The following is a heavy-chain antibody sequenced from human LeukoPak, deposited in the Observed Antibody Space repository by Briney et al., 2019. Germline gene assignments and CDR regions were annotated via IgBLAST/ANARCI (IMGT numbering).Heavy chain of an antibody. Sequence: GSLRLSCAASGFTFSSYSMNWVRQAPGKGLEWVSSISSSSSYIYYADSVKGRFTISRDNAKDSLYLQMNSLRAEDTAVYYCARDYGPRAFDIWGQGTMVTVSS. J-gene: IGHJ3*02. CDR3: ARDYGPRAFDI. D-gene: IGHD4-17*01. V-gene: IGHV3-21*01. CDR1: GFTFSSYS. CDR2: ISSSSSYI.